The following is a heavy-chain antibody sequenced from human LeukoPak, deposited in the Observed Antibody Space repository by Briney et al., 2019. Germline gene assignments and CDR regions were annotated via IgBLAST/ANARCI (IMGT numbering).Heavy chain of an antibody. V-gene: IGHV3-20*04. Sequence: GGSLRLSCAASGFTFDDYGMSWVRQAPGKGLGWVSDINWNGGSTGYADSVKGRFTISRDNAKNSLYLQMNSLRAEDTALYYCARYDSSGYRYYYYYMDVWGKGTTVTVYS. J-gene: IGHJ6*03. CDR2: INWNGGST. D-gene: IGHD3-22*01. CDR1: GFTFDDYG. CDR3: ARYDSSGYRYYYYYMDV.